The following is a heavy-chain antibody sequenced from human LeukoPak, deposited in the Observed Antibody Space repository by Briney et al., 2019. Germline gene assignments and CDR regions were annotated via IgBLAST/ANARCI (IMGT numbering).Heavy chain of an antibody. Sequence: GGSLRLSCAASAFTFSSYPMHWVRQAPGKGLEWVAVISYDGSNKYYADSVKGRFTISRDNSKNTLYLQMNSLKTEDTAVYYCSTGGVNWNYVGYWGRGTLVTVSS. CDR2: ISYDGSNK. CDR1: AFTFSSYP. J-gene: IGHJ4*02. V-gene: IGHV3-30-3*01. D-gene: IGHD1-7*01. CDR3: STGGVNWNYVGY.